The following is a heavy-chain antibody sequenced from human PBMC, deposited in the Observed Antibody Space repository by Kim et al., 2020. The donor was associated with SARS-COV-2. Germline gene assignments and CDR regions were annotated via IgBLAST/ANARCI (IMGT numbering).Heavy chain of an antibody. V-gene: IGHV4-34*01. Sequence: SETLSLTCAVYGGSFSGYYWSWIRQPPGKGLEWIGEINHSGSTNYNPSLKSRVTISVDTSKNQFSLKLSSVTTADTAVYYCARRYPWWLVRGYFDYWGQG. CDR1: GGSFSGYY. CDR3: ARRYPWWLVRGYFDY. D-gene: IGHD6-19*01. CDR2: INHSGST. J-gene: IGHJ4*02.